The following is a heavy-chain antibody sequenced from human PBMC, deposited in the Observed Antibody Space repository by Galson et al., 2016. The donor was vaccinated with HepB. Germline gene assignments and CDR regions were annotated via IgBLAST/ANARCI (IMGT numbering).Heavy chain of an antibody. J-gene: IGHJ4*02. CDR1: GYSFTNYA. CDR2: VNPGAHST. D-gene: IGHD2/OR15-2a*01. CDR3: ARGGSMRLYYYYFDY. V-gene: IGHV1-3*01. Sequence: SVKVSCKASGYSFTNYALHWLRQAPGQRPEWVGCVNPGAHSTRFSRNFEDRLTITTDTFTGTPDMELSGLRSEDTAVYYCARGGSMRLYYYYFDYWGQGALVTVSS.